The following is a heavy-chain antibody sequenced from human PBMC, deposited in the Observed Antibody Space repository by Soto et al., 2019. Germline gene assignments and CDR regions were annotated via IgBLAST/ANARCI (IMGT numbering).Heavy chain of an antibody. CDR3: SKDIRVFDWNYPDAFDI. D-gene: IGHD1-7*01. CDR1: GFTFSSYA. CDR2: ISGSGGST. J-gene: IGHJ3*02. Sequence: SLRLSCAASGFTFSSYAMSWVRQAPGKGLEWVSAISGSGGSTYYADSVKDRFTISRDNSKNTLYLQMNSLRAEDTAVYYCSKDIRVFDWNYPDAFDIWGQGTMVTVSS. V-gene: IGHV3-23*01.